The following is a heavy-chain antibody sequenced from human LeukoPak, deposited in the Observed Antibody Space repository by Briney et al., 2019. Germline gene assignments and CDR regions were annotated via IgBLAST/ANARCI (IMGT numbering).Heavy chain of an antibody. CDR1: GYSISSGYY. J-gene: IGHJ4*02. CDR3: ARFAGQWLVTYPRNIDY. CDR2: IYHSGST. V-gene: IGHV4-38-2*02. D-gene: IGHD6-19*01. Sequence: SETLSLTCTVSGYSISSGYYWGWIRQPPGKGLEWIGSIYHSGSTYYNPSLKSRVTISVDTSKNQFSLKLSSVTAADTAVYYCARFAGQWLVTYPRNIDYWGQGTLVTVSS.